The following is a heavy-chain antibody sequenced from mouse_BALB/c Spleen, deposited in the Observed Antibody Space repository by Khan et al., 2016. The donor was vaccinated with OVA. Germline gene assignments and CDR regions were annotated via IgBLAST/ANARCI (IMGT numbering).Heavy chain of an antibody. CDR1: GYSITSDYA. V-gene: IGHV3-2*02. Sequence: EVKLEVSGPGLVKPSQSLSLTCTVTGYSITSDYAWNWIRQFPGNKLEWMGYISYSGSTTYNPSLKSRISITRDTSKNQFFLQLNSVTTEDTATYYCASELGRYYAMDYWGQGTSVTVSS. J-gene: IGHJ4*01. CDR3: ASELGRYYAMDY. D-gene: IGHD4-1*01. CDR2: ISYSGST.